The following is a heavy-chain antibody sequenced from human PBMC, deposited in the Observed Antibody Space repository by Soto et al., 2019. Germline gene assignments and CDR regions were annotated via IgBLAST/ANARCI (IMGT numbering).Heavy chain of an antibody. Sequence: QVQLQQWGAGLVKPSATLSLTCAVYGGSFSGNYWSWIRQPPGKGLEWIGEINHSGSTNFNPSLKSRVTISVDTSKNQFSLRLSSVTAADTAVYYCAINPPRAGAITSQWHRNYNTRYQLPPGGAFDIWGQGTMVTVSS. CDR3: AINPPRAGAITSQWHRNYNTRYQLPPGGAFDI. J-gene: IGHJ3*02. V-gene: IGHV4-34*01. D-gene: IGHD2-2*01. CDR1: GGSFSGNY. CDR2: INHSGST.